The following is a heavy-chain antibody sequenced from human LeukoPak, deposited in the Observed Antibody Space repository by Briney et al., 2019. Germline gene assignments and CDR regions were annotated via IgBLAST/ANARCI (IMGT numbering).Heavy chain of an antibody. CDR3: GSRPAVDGPFDI. CDR2: IYSSGTT. Sequence: SETLSLTCVVSAGSLQRSFWTWVRQPPGKGLEWIGRIYSSGTTDYSPSLKSRLTNSIDTSKNQSSLRLASVTAADTAVYYCGSRPAVDGPFDIWGQGILVAVSS. V-gene: IGHV4-59*01. D-gene: IGHD3/OR15-3a*01. CDR1: AGSLQRSF. J-gene: IGHJ4*02.